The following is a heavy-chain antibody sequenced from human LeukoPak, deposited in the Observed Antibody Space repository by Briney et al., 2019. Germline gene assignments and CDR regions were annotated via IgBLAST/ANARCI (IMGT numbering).Heavy chain of an antibody. CDR1: GGSISSYY. CDR3: ARFPILYYYDSSGPY. CDR2: IYYSGST. Sequence: SETLSLTCTVSGGSISSYYWSWIRQPPGKGLEWIGYIYYSGSTNYNPSLKSRVTISVDTSKNQFSLKLSPVTAADTAVYYCARFPILYYYDSSGPYWGQGTLVTVSS. D-gene: IGHD3-22*01. V-gene: IGHV4-59*01. J-gene: IGHJ4*02.